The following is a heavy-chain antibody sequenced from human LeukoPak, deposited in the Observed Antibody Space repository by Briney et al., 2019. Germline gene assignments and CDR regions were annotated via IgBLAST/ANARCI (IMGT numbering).Heavy chain of an antibody. Sequence: ASVKVSCKASGYTFTGYYMHWVRQAPGQGLEWMGWINPNSGGTNYAQKFQGRVTMTRDTSISTAYMELSRLRSDDTAMYYCARQARRKNTIWFGEVDLYYYYYMDVWGKGTTVTVSS. CDR3: ARQARRKNTIWFGEVDLYYYYYMDV. CDR1: GYTFTGYY. J-gene: IGHJ6*03. CDR2: INPNSGGT. V-gene: IGHV1-2*02. D-gene: IGHD3-10*01.